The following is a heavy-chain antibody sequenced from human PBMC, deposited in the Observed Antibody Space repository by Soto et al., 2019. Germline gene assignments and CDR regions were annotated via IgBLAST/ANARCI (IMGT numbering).Heavy chain of an antibody. V-gene: IGHV3-23*01. CDR1: GFIFENFG. CDR2: ISGSGLKK. CDR3: AKNQGVELVPLATVDWFDP. Sequence: GGSLRLSCAASGFIFENFGMSWVRQAPGKGLEWISSISGSGLKKYYADSVKGRFTISRDNSKSTVYLELNNLSAEDTAVYHCAKNQGVELVPLATVDWFDPWGQGSVVTVSS. D-gene: IGHD1-26*01. J-gene: IGHJ5*02.